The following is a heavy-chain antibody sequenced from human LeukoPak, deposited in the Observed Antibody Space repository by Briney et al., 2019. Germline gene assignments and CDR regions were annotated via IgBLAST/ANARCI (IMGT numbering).Heavy chain of an antibody. CDR3: ARVLRYCSGGNCYSGGLGYMDV. V-gene: IGHV3-11*01. CDR1: GFTFSDYN. Sequence: GGSLRLSCAASGFTFSDYNMRWIRQAPGKGLEWVSSISRSGSTKYYADSVKGRFTISRDNAKNSLFLQMNSLRAEDTAVYYCARVLRYCSGGNCYSGGLGYMDVWGKGTTVAISS. J-gene: IGHJ6*03. CDR2: ISRSGSTK. D-gene: IGHD2-15*01.